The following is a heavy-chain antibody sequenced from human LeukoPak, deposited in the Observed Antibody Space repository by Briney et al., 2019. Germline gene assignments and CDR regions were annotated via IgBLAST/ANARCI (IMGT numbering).Heavy chain of an antibody. V-gene: IGHV1-18*01. D-gene: IGHD2-21*02. CDR2: ISAYNGNT. CDR1: GYTFNSYG. Sequence: SVKVSCKASGYTFNSYGIIWVLQAPGQGLGWVVCISAYNGNTNYAQTLQGRVTMTPDTTTSTAYMELRSLRSDDTAVYYCAREPCGGDCYERGRNWFDPWGQGTLVTVSS. J-gene: IGHJ5*02. CDR3: AREPCGGDCYERGRNWFDP.